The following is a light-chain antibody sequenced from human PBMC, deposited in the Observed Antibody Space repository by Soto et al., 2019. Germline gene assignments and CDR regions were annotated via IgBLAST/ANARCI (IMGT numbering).Light chain of an antibody. V-gene: IGKV3-20*01. J-gene: IGKJ1*01. Sequence: EIVLTQCPGTLSLSPGERATLSCRASQNVGSTNLAWYQQKPGQAPRLLIYGASSRATGIADRFSGGGSGTDCTLTISRLEPDDFAVYYCHQYGSSRTFGQGTKVEIK. CDR3: HQYGSSRT. CDR1: QNVGSTN. CDR2: GAS.